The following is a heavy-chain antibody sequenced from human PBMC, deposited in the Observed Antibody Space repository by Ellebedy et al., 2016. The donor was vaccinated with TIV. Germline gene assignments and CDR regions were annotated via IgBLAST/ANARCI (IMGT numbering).Heavy chain of an antibody. CDR2: INPNSGGT. D-gene: IGHD3-10*01. V-gene: IGHV1-2*02. Sequence: ASVKVSCXASGYSFTGYYLHWVRQAPGQGLEWVGWINPNSGGTSYAQNFQGRVTMTRDTSISTAYMELSSLGSDVTAVYYCARGRYGSGSHAFDVWGQGTMVSVSP. J-gene: IGHJ3*01. CDR1: GYSFTGYY. CDR3: ARGRYGSGSHAFDV.